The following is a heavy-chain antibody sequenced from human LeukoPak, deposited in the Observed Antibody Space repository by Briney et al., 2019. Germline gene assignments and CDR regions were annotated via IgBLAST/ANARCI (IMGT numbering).Heavy chain of an antibody. CDR1: GFTFSSYS. D-gene: IGHD5-12*01. V-gene: IGHV3-48*01. CDR3: ARGHSGSYDASDI. Sequence: GGSLRLSCAASGFTFSSYSMNWVRQAPGKGLEWVSYISSSSSTIYYADSVEGRFTISRDNAKNSLYLQMNSLRAEDTAVYYCARGHSGSYDASDIWGQGTMVTVSS. CDR2: ISSSSSTI. J-gene: IGHJ3*02.